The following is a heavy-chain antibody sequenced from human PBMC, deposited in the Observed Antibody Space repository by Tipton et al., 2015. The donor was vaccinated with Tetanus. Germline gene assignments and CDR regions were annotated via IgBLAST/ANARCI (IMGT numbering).Heavy chain of an antibody. V-gene: IGHV5-51*01. Sequence: QLVQSGAEVKKPGESLKISCKGSGYSFTSYWIGWGRQMPGKGLEWMGIIYPGDSDTRYSPSFQGQVTISADKSISTAYLQWSSLKASEPALYDCERLWEAADYWCQGTLVSFSS. CDR3: ERLWEAADY. J-gene: IGHJ4*02. CDR1: GYSFTSYW. CDR2: IYPGDSDT. D-gene: IGHD6-25*01.